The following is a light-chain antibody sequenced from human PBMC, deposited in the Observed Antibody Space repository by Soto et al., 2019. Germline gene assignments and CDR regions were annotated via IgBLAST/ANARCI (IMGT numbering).Light chain of an antibody. CDR2: KIS. V-gene: IGKV2-24*01. CDR1: QSLLHSDGETY. CDR3: MQATKYPPYT. J-gene: IGKJ2*01. Sequence: DIVLTQTPLSSPVTLGQPASISCRSSQSLLHSDGETYLSWLQQRPGQPPRLLIYKISNRFSGXPXRSXGSGAGTDFTLKISRVEAEDVGIYYCMQATKYPPYTFGQGTKLEIK.